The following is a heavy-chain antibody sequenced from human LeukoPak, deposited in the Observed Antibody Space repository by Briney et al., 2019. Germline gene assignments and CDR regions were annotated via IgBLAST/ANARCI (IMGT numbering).Heavy chain of an antibody. J-gene: IGHJ6*03. D-gene: IGHD3-10*01. CDR3: ARLKVRGVERYYYMDV. CDR1: GYTFTGYF. CDR2: INPNSGGT. Sequence: ASVKVSCKASGYTFTGYFLHWVRQAPGQGLEWMGWINPNSGGTNYAQKFQGRVTMTRDTSISTAYMELTRLRSDDTAVYYCARLKVRGVERYYYMDVWGKGTTVTISS. V-gene: IGHV1-2*02.